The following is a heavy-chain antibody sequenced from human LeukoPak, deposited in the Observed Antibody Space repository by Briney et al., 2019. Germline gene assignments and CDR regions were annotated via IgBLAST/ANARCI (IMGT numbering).Heavy chain of an antibody. V-gene: IGHV3-11*03. Sequence: PGGSLRLSCAASGFTFSDYYMTWIRQAPGKGLEWVSCISGRSSYTNYADSVKGRFTISRDNAKNSLYLEMNSLRADDTAVYFCARQTRSVDPLTYRGPGTLVTVSS. D-gene: IGHD4-23*01. J-gene: IGHJ4*02. CDR2: ISGRSSYT. CDR1: GFTFSDYY. CDR3: ARQTRSVDPLTY.